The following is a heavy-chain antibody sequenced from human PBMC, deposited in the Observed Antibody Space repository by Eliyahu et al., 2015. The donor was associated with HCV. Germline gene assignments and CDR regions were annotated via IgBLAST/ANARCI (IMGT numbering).Heavy chain of an antibody. V-gene: IGHV4-34*01. D-gene: IGHD1-1*01. CDR2: INHSGST. J-gene: IGHJ4*02. CDR3: ARGGENWNGMFDY. Sequence: QVQLQQWGAGLLKPSETLSLTCAVYGGSFSGYYWSWIRQPPGKGLEWIGEINHSGSTNYNPSLKSRVTISVDTSKNQFSLKLSSVTAADTAVYYCARGGENWNGMFDYWGQGTLVTVSS. CDR1: GGSFSGYY.